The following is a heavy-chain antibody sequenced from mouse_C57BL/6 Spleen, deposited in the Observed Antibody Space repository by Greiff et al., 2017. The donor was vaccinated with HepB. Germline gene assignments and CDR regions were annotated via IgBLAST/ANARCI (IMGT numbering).Heavy chain of an antibody. V-gene: IGHV5-4*03. J-gene: IGHJ1*03. Sequence: DVMLVESGGGLVKPGGSLKLSCAASGFTFSSYAMSWVRQTPEKRLEWVATISDGGSYTYYPDNVKGRFTITRDNAKNNLYLQMSHLKSEDTAMYYCARELRTGYFDVWGTGTTVTVSS. CDR3: ARELRTGYFDV. D-gene: IGHD2-4*01. CDR2: ISDGGSYT. CDR1: GFTFSSYA.